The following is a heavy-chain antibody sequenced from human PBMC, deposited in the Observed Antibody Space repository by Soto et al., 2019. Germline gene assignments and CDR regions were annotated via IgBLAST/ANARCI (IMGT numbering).Heavy chain of an antibody. V-gene: IGHV5-10-1*01. CDR3: ARLRSLTSTTKFVNDFDY. CDR1: GYNFNNNW. Sequence: GESLKISGTASGYNFNNNWIGWVRQTPGKGLEWMGRIEPSDSYIDYSPSFKGHVTISSDKSIKTVYLQWSSLKASDTAMYYCARLRSLTSTTKFVNDFDYWGQGALVTVSS. J-gene: IGHJ4*02. CDR2: IEPSDSYI. D-gene: IGHD1-1*01.